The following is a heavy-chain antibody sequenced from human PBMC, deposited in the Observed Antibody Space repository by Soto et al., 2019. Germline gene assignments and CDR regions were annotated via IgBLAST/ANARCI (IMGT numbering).Heavy chain of an antibody. J-gene: IGHJ4*02. CDR2: ISWNRGSI. CDR3: AKSSGWYQLFDH. Sequence: EVQLVESGGGLVQPGGSLRLSCAASGFTLADYAMHWVRQVPGKGLEWVSGISWNRGSIGYADSVKGRFTISRDNAKNSLYLQMNSLRVEDTALYYCAKSSGWYQLFDHWGQGTLVTVAS. D-gene: IGHD6-19*01. CDR1: GFTLADYA. V-gene: IGHV3-9*01.